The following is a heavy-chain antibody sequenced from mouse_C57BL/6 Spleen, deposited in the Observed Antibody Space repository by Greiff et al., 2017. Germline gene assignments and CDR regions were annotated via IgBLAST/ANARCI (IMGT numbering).Heavy chain of an antibody. CDR1: GFSFNTYA. Sequence: EVQRVESGGGLVQPKGSLKLSCAASGFSFNTYAMNWVRQAPGKGLEWVARIRSKSNNYATYYADSVKDRFTISRDDSESMLYLQMNNLKTEDTAMYYCVRHYYDSVDYWGQGTSVTVSS. J-gene: IGHJ4*01. CDR2: IRSKSNNYAT. D-gene: IGHD2-4*01. V-gene: IGHV10-1*01. CDR3: VRHYYDSVDY.